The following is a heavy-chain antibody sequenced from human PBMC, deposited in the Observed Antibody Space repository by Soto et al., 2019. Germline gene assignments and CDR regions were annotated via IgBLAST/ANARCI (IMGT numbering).Heavy chain of an antibody. CDR1: GDSVSSNSAA. Sequence: SQTLSLTCAISGDSVSSNSAAWNWIRQSPSRGLEWLGRTYYRSKWYNDYAVSVKSRITINPDTSKNQFSLQLNSVTPEDTAVYFFARGGEIATISVGDGGVYYFDYWGQGTLVTVSS. J-gene: IGHJ4*02. CDR3: ARGGEIATISVGDGGVYYFDY. D-gene: IGHD2-21*01. CDR2: TYYRSKWYN. V-gene: IGHV6-1*01.